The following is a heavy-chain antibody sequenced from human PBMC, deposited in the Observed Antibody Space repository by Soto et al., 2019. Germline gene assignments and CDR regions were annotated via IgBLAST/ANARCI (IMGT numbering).Heavy chain of an antibody. V-gene: IGHV1-2*02. D-gene: IGHD3-22*01. J-gene: IGHJ4*02. CDR3: ARARTNYYNTSDYDF. CDR1: GYTFIGYY. CDR2: INPNSGDT. Sequence: GASVKVSCKASGYTFIGYYMHWVRQAPGQGLEWMGWINPNSGDTNYAQKFQGGVNMTRDTSISTAYTELSRLRFDDTAVYYCARARTNYYNTSDYDFWGQGTLVTVSS.